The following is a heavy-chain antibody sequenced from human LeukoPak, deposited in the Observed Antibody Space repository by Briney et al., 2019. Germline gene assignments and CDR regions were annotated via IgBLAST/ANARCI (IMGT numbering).Heavy chain of an antibody. Sequence: GGSLRLSCAASGFTFSSYSMNWVRQAPGKGLEWVSSISSSSSYIYYADSLKGRFTISRDNAKNSLYLQMNSLRAEDTAVYYCARDRCSGGSCYSRFDPWGQGTLVIVSS. J-gene: IGHJ5*02. CDR3: ARDRCSGGSCYSRFDP. CDR2: ISSSSSYI. D-gene: IGHD2-15*01. CDR1: GFTFSSYS. V-gene: IGHV3-21*01.